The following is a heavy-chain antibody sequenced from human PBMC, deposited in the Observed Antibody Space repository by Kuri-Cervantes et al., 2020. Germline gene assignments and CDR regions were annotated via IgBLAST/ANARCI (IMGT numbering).Heavy chain of an antibody. CDR1: GGSISSSSYY. V-gene: IGHV4-39*01. J-gene: IGHJ6*02. CDR3: ASLLVVPAAMLTSFANAGVDV. D-gene: IGHD2-2*01. CDR2: IYYSGST. Sequence: ESLKISCTVSGGSISSSSYYWGWIRQPPGKGLEWIGSIYYSGSTYYNPSLKSRVTISVDTSKNQFSLKLSSVTAADTAVYYCASLLVVPAAMLTSFANAGVDVWGQGTTVTVSS.